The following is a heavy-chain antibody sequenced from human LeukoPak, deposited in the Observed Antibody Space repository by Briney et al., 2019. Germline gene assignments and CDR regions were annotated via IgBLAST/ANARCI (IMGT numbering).Heavy chain of an antibody. CDR2: TNHNGNVN. Sequence: GGSLRLSCAASGFTFSSYWMNWARQAPGKGLEWVASTNHNGNVNYYVDSVKGRFTISRDNAKNSLFLQMNSLRAEDTAVYYCARDTRTFDYWGQGTLVTVSS. J-gene: IGHJ4*02. V-gene: IGHV3-7*01. D-gene: IGHD1-26*01. CDR1: GFTFSSYW. CDR3: ARDTRTFDY.